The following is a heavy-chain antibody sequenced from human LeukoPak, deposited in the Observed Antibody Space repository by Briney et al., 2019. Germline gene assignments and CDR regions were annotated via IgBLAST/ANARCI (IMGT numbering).Heavy chain of an antibody. CDR1: GFTFSSYA. J-gene: IGHJ3*02. Sequence: XRSLXXSXAASGFTFSSYAMHWVRQAPGKGLEWVAVISYDGSNKYYADSVKGRFTISRDNSKNTLYLQMNSLRAEDTAVYYCARYCSGGSCYYYDAFDIWGQGTMATVSS. CDR3: ARYCSGGSCYYYDAFDI. CDR2: ISYDGSNK. D-gene: IGHD2-15*01. V-gene: IGHV3-30-3*01.